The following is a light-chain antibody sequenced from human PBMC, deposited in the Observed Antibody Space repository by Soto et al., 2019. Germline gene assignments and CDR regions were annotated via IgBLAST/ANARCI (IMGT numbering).Light chain of an antibody. V-gene: IGKV3-15*01. CDR3: QQFNYWPPWT. CDR1: QRISNN. J-gene: IGKJ1*01. CDR2: GAS. Sequence: EVVMTQSPATLSVSPGERVTLSCRASQRISNNVAWYQQRPGQTPRLLIYGASTRASGVPARFSGSGFGADLTLTISGLQSEDVAIYYCQQFNYWPPWTFGQGTKVEVK.